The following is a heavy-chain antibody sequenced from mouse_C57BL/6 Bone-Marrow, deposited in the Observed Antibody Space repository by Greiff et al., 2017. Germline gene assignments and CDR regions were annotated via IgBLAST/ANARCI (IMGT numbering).Heavy chain of an antibody. CDR1: GFNIKDDY. CDR3: TTSYYGAMDY. Sequence: VHVKQSGAELVRPGASVKLSCTASGFNIKDDYMHWVKQRPEQGLEWIGWIDPENGDTEYASKFQGKATITADKSSNTAYLQLSSLTSEDTAVYYCTTSYYGAMDYWGQGTSVTVSS. D-gene: IGHD2-1*01. J-gene: IGHJ4*01. CDR2: IDPENGDT. V-gene: IGHV14-4*01.